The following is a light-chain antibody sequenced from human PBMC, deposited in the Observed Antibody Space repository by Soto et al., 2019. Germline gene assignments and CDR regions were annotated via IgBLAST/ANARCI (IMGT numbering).Light chain of an antibody. Sequence: DIVMTQSPDSLAVSLGERATINCKSSQSVIYSSNNKNYLTWYQQKPGQPPKLLIYWASTRESGVPDRFSGSGSGTDFTLTISSLRAEDVAVYYCQQYYGLPLTFGGGTKVEIK. J-gene: IGKJ4*01. CDR3: QQYYGLPLT. CDR1: QSVIYSSNNKNY. CDR2: WAS. V-gene: IGKV4-1*01.